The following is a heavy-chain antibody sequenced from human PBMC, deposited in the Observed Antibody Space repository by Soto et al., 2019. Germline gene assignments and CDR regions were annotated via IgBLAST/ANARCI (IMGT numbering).Heavy chain of an antibody. Sequence: VGSLRLSCAASGFTFSSYGMHWVRQAPGKGLEWVAVIWYDGSNKYYADSVKGRFTISRDNSKNTLYLQMNSLRAEDTAVYYCARDAVTSPEYFQHWGQGTLVTVSS. V-gene: IGHV3-33*01. CDR1: GFTFSSYG. D-gene: IGHD4-17*01. CDR3: ARDAVTSPEYFQH. CDR2: IWYDGSNK. J-gene: IGHJ1*01.